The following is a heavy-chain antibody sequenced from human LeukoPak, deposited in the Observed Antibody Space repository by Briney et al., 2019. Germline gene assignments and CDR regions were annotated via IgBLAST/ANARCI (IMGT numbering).Heavy chain of an antibody. CDR3: ARGGRSSIAVAGTY. CDR1: GGSISSSSYY. CDR2: IYYSGST. D-gene: IGHD6-19*01. J-gene: IGHJ4*02. V-gene: IGHV4-39*01. Sequence: PSETLSLTRTVSGGSISSSSYYWGWIRQPPGKGLEWIGSIYYSGSTYYNPSLKSRVTISVDTSKNQFSLKLSSVTAADTAVYYCARGGRSSIAVAGTYWGQGTLVTVSS.